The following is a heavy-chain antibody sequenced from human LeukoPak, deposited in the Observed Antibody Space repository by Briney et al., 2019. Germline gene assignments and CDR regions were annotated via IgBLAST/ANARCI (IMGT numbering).Heavy chain of an antibody. CDR1: GYIISRHN. J-gene: IGHJ5*02. CDR2: LNPSSGHT. Sequence: ASVKVSCKASGYIISRHNMHWVRQAPGQGLEWMGILNPSSGHTGYAQKFQGRITMTRDMSTSTVYMELSSLRSEDTAVYYCARDSVAASNWFDPWGQGTLVTVSS. D-gene: IGHD6-25*01. CDR3: ARDSVAASNWFDP. V-gene: IGHV1-46*01.